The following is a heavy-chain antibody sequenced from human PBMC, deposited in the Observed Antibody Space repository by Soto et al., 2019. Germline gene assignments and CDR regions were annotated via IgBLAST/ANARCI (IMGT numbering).Heavy chain of an antibody. V-gene: IGHV3-74*01. CDR1: GFTFSSYW. CDR2: IKGDGSSS. CDR3: ARGVKDIYAMDV. D-gene: IGHD2-21*01. Sequence: DVQLVESGGGLVSPGGSLRLSCAPSGFTFSSYWMHWVRQAPGKGPVWVSRIKGDGSSSSQAVSMEGRFTISRDNAKNILYLEMNSLRAEDTAVYYCARGVKDIYAMDVWGQGTTVTVSS. J-gene: IGHJ6*02.